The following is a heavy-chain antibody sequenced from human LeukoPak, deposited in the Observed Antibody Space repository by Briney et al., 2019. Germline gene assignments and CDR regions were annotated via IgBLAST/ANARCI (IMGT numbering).Heavy chain of an antibody. CDR1: GYTFPSYV. J-gene: IGHJ4*02. CDR3: ARGARYCSSTSCYGGEDY. V-gene: IGHV1-8*01. D-gene: IGHD2-2*01. Sequence: ASVKVSCKASGYTFPSYVINWVRQATGQGLEWMGWMNPNNGNTGYAQKFQVRVTMTRDTSISTAYMELCSLRSEDTAVYYCARGARYCSSTSCYGGEDYWGQGTLVSVPS. CDR2: MNPNNGNT.